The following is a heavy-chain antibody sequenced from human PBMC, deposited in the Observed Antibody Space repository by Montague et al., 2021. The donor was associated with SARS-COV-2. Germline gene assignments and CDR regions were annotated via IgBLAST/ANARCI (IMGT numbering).Heavy chain of an antibody. V-gene: IGHV3-48*03. CDR3: ARDRDWDDWCGMDV. CDR1: GSIFSSYE. CDR2: MNSSGCGSTK. Sequence: SLRLSCAASGSIFSSYEMNWVRQAPGKGLEWISYMNSSGCGSTKHDTDSVKGRFTISRDNAKNSLYLQMNSLRVEDTAIYYCARDRDWDDWCGMDVWGQGTTVTVSS. J-gene: IGHJ6*02. D-gene: IGHD2-21*01.